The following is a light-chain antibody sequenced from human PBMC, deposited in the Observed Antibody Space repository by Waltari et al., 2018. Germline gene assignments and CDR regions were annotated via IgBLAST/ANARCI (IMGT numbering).Light chain of an antibody. CDR1: SSYVGGYNY. J-gene: IGLJ2*01. CDR2: DVN. CDR3: SSYRRSDIVV. Sequence: ALTQPASVSGSPGQTITISCTGTSSYVGGYNYVPWYQHHPSKAPRIMIYDVNGRPPGVSNRFSGSKSGNTASLTISGLQAEDEADYYCSSYRRSDIVVFGGGTKLTVL. V-gene: IGLV2-14*03.